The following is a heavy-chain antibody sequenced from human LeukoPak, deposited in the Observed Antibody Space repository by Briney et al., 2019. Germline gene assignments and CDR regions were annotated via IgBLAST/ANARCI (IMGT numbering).Heavy chain of an antibody. Sequence: KPSETLSLTCTVSGGSISSYYWSWIRQPPGKGLEWIGYIYYSGSTNYNPSLKSRVTISVDTSKNQFSLKLSSVTAADTAVYYCARDGEGGAFDIWGQGTMVTVSS. CDR1: GGSISSYY. CDR3: ARDGEGGAFDI. V-gene: IGHV4-59*01. J-gene: IGHJ3*02. CDR2: IYYSGST. D-gene: IGHD7-27*01.